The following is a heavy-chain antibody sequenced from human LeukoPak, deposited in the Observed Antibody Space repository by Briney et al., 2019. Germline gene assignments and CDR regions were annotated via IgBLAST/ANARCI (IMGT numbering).Heavy chain of an antibody. CDR1: GGTFSSYA. V-gene: IGHV1-69*05. CDR3: ARDCTYDSSGYATFGY. Sequence: SVKVSCKASGGTFSSYAISWVRRAPGQGLEWMGRIIPIFGTANYAQKFQGRVTITTDESTSTAYMELSSLRSEDTAVYYCARDCTYDSSGYATFGYWGQGTLVTVSS. CDR2: IIPIFGTA. J-gene: IGHJ4*02. D-gene: IGHD3-22*01.